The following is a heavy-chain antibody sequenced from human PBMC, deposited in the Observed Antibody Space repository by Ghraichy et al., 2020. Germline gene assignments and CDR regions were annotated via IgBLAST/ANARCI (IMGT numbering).Heavy chain of an antibody. Sequence: SETPSLTCTVSGGSISSYYWIWIRQPPGKGLEWIGYIYYSGSTNYNPSLKSRVTISVDTSKNQFSLKLSSVTAADTAVYYCARGYSTSATPQLDYWGQGTLVTVSS. CDR3: ARGYSTSATPQLDY. CDR2: IYYSGST. D-gene: IGHD6-6*01. CDR1: GGSISSYY. V-gene: IGHV4-59*01. J-gene: IGHJ4*02.